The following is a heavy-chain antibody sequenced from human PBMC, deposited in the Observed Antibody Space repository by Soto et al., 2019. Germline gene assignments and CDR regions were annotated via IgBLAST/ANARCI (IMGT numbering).Heavy chain of an antibody. Sequence: RGESLKISCKGSGYSFTSYWIGWVRQMPGKGLEWMGIIYPGDSDTRYSPSFQGQVTISADKSISTAYLQWSSLKASDTAMYYYARHIKGRSYYYYYYMDVWGKGTTVTVSS. V-gene: IGHV5-51*01. CDR1: GYSFTSYW. J-gene: IGHJ6*03. CDR2: IYPGDSDT. CDR3: ARHIKGRSYYYYYYMDV.